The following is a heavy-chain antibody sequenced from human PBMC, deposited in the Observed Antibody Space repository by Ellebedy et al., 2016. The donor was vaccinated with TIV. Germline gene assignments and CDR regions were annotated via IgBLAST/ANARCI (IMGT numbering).Heavy chain of an antibody. D-gene: IGHD6-13*01. V-gene: IGHV3-23*01. CDR1: GFTVSSNY. Sequence: GESLKISCAASGFTVSSNYMSWVRQAPGKGLEWVSVISGSGGRTYYADSVKGRFTISRDNSKNTLYLQMNSLRAEDTAVYYCAKVGLRVSAAGTNWFDPWGQGTLVTVSS. CDR3: AKVGLRVSAAGTNWFDP. J-gene: IGHJ5*02. CDR2: ISGSGGRT.